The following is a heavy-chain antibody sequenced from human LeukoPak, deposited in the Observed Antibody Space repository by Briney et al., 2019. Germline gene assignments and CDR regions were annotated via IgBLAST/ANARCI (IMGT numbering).Heavy chain of an antibody. CDR1: GFTFSSYA. D-gene: IGHD5-12*01. V-gene: IGHV3-30-3*01. J-gene: IGHJ2*01. CDR2: ISSDGSKK. CDR3: ARDPNSGYDMVWYLDL. Sequence: PGGSLRLSRAASGFTFSSYAMHWVRQAPGKGLEWVAVISSDGSKKYYPDSLKGRFTISRDSSKNTLSLQMNSLRAEDTAVYHCARDPNSGYDMVWYLDLWGRGSLVTVSS.